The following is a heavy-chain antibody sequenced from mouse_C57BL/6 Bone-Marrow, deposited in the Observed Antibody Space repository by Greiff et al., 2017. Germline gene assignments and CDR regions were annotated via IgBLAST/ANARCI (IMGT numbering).Heavy chain of an antibody. CDR1: GYTFTGYW. CDR3: ASLGSSSYCYAMDY. J-gene: IGHJ4*01. CDR2: ILPGSGST. V-gene: IGHV1-9*01. D-gene: IGHD1-1*01. Sequence: QVQLQQSGAELMKPGASVKLSCKATGYTFTGYWIEWVKQRPGHGLEWIGEILPGSGSTNYNEKFKGKATFTADTSSNTAYMQLSSLPTEDSAIYYCASLGSSSYCYAMDYWGQGTSVTVSS.